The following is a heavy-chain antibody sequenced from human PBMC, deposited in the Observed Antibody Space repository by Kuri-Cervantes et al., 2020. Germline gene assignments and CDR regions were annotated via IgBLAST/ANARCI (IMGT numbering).Heavy chain of an antibody. CDR1: GFTVSSNY. D-gene: IGHD4-17*01. Sequence: GGSLRLSCAASGFTVSSNYMSWVRQAPGKGLEWVSVIYSGGSTYYADSVKGRFTISRDNSKNTLYLQMNSLRAEDTAVYYCAGETVTTYYYYYYGMDVWGQGTTVTVSS. J-gene: IGHJ6*02. V-gene: IGHV3-66*01. CDR3: AGETVTTYYYYYYGMDV. CDR2: IYSGGST.